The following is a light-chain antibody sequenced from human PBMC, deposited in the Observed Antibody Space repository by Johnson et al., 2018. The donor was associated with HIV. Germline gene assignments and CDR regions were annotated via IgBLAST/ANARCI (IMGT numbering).Light chain of an antibody. J-gene: IGLJ1*01. CDR2: RNN. Sequence: QSVLTQPPSASGPPGQKVTVSCSGTSSNIGSNTVNWYQHLPGTAPKLLIYRNNQRPSGVPDRFSGSKSGTSASLAISGLQAEDEAEYYCAAWDDSLTVLFGTGTKVTVL. V-gene: IGLV1-44*01. CDR1: SSNIGSNT. CDR3: AAWDDSLTVL.